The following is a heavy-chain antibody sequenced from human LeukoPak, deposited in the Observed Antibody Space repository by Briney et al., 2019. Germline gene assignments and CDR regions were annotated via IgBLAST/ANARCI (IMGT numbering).Heavy chain of an antibody. D-gene: IGHD3-10*01. J-gene: IGHJ4*02. CDR2: IWYDGSNK. CDR3: ARVKYLYGSGSYYNHPLGY. CDR1: GCTFSSYG. Sequence: GGSLRLSCAASGCTFSSYGMHWVRQAPGKGLEWVAVIWYDGSNKYYADSVKGRFTISRDNSKNTLYLQMNSLRAEDTAVYYCARVKYLYGSGSYYNHPLGYWGQGTLVTVSS. V-gene: IGHV3-33*01.